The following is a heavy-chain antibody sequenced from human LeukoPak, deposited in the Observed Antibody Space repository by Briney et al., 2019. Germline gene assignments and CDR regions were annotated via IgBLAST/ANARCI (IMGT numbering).Heavy chain of an antibody. V-gene: IGHV3-74*01. CDR3: ARNTQGYGSGSYYPNYYMDV. D-gene: IGHD3-10*01. Sequence: GGSLRLSCAASGFTFNNYAMHWVRQAPGKGLEWVSRINSDGSSTSYADSVKGRFTISRDNAKNTLYLQMNSLRAEDTAVYYCARNTQGYGSGSYYPNYYMDVWGKGTTVTISS. J-gene: IGHJ6*03. CDR1: GFTFNNYA. CDR2: INSDGSST.